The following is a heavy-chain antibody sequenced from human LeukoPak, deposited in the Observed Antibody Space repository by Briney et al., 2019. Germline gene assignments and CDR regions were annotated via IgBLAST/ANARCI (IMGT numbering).Heavy chain of an antibody. J-gene: IGHJ4*02. D-gene: IGHD6-13*01. CDR1: GYNFINYW. CDR3: ARQGSYSSSWYNIDY. Sequence: GGCLKISCMGSGYNFINYWLGWVRQMPGKGVEWVGMIYPDDSDTRYSPSFQGQVTISADTSINPACLQWGSLKASDTAMYYCARQGSYSSSWYNIDYWGQGNPVTVSP. CDR2: IYPDDSDT. V-gene: IGHV5-51*01.